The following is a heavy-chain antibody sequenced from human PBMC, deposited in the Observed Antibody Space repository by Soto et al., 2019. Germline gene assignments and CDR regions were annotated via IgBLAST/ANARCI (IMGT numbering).Heavy chain of an antibody. V-gene: IGHV1-69*01. CDR2: ISPIFGTA. J-gene: IGHJ5*02. Sequence: QVQLVQSGAEVKKPGSSVKVSCKASGGTFSSYAISWVRQAPGQGLEWMGGISPIFGTANYAQKFQGRVTITADESTSTAYMELSSMRSEDTAVYYCARHAGYCSSTSCGFYPWGQGTLVTVSS. CDR1: GGTFSSYA. D-gene: IGHD2-2*01. CDR3: ARHAGYCSSTSCGFYP.